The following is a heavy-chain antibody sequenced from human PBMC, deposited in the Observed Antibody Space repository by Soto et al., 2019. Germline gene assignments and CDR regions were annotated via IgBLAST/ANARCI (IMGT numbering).Heavy chain of an antibody. CDR2: ISWNSGSI. J-gene: IGHJ6*03. V-gene: IGHV3-9*01. CDR3: AKDHHYGDYYYYYMDV. Sequence: PGGSQRLSCAASEFTFADYAMHRIRQAPGKGLEWVSGISWNSGSIGYADSVKGRFTISRDNAKNSLYLQMNSLRAEDTALYYCAKDHHYGDYYYYYMDVWGKGTTVTVSS. D-gene: IGHD4-17*01. CDR1: EFTFADYA.